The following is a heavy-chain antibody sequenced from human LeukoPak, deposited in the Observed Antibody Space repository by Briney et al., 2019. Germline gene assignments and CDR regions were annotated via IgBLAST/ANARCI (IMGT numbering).Heavy chain of an antibody. CDR3: ATYRQVLLPFES. V-gene: IGHV3-30*02. J-gene: IGHJ4*02. D-gene: IGHD2-8*02. CDR2: IRFDGSNT. CDR1: RFIFGAYG. Sequence: GGSLRLSCAASRFIFGAYGMHWVRQAPGKGLEWVAFIRFDGSNTYYADSVKGRFTISRDNSKNTLYLQMNSLRTEDTAVYYCATYRQVLLPFESWGQGTLVTVSS.